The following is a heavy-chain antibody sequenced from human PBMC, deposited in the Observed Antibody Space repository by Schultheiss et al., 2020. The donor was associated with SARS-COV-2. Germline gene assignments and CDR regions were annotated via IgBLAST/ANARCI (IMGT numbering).Heavy chain of an antibody. J-gene: IGHJ4*02. V-gene: IGHV4-34*01. D-gene: IGHD6-19*01. CDR3: ARGFNTDAVAGSPSFDY. CDR2: INHSGST. CDR1: GGSFSGYY. Sequence: SETLSLTCAVYGGSFSGYYWSWVRQPPGKGLEWIGEINHSGSTYYNPSLKSRVTMSVDTSKNQFSLKLSSVTAADTAVYYCARGFNTDAVAGSPSFDYWGQGTLVTVSS.